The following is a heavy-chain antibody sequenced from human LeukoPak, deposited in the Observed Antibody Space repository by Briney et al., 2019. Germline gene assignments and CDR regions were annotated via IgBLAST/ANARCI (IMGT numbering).Heavy chain of an antibody. CDR1: GFTFSSYA. Sequence: PGGSLRLSCAASGFTFSSYAMHWVRQAPGKGLEWVAVISYDGSNKYYADSVNGRFTISRDNSKNTLYLQMNSLRAEDTAVYYCARDRTSSTSRPAMRYWGQGTLVTVSS. D-gene: IGHD2-2*01. J-gene: IGHJ4*02. CDR2: ISYDGSNK. CDR3: ARDRTSSTSRPAMRY. V-gene: IGHV3-30*04.